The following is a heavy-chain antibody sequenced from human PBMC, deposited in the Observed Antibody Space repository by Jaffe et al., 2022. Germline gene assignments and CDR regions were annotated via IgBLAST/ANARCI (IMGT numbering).Heavy chain of an antibody. J-gene: IGHJ6*03. CDR1: GGTFSSYA. V-gene: IGHV1-69*01. D-gene: IGHD3-3*01. CDR3: ARAITIFGVVIPYYYMDV. CDR2: IIPIFGTA. Sequence: QVQLVQSGAEVKKPGSSVKVSCKASGGTFSSYAISWVRQAPGQGLEWMGGIIPIFGTANYAQKFQGRVTITADESTSTAYMELSSLRSEDTAVYYCARAITIFGVVIPYYYMDVWGKGTTVTVSS.